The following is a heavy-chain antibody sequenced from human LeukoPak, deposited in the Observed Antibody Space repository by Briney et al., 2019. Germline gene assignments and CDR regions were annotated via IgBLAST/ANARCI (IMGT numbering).Heavy chain of an antibody. V-gene: IGHV3-53*01. CDR1: GFIVSSNY. J-gene: IGHJ3*02. CDR3: ARDPSGYSNAFDI. Sequence: GGSLSLSCAASGFIVSSNYMSWVRQAPGKGLEWVSVIYNDGRTYYADSVKGRFTISRDNSKNTLYLQMNSLRADDTAMYYCARDPSGYSNAFDIWGQGTMVTVSS. D-gene: IGHD3-22*01. CDR2: IYNDGRT.